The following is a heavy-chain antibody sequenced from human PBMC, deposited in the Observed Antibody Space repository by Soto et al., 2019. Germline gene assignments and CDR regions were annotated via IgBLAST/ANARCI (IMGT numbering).Heavy chain of an antibody. V-gene: IGHV3-48*02. J-gene: IGHJ4*02. CDR2: ISSSSSTI. D-gene: IGHD3-16*01. CDR1: GFTFSSYS. CDR3: ASVPLSYVRIPPDY. Sequence: EVQLVESGGDLVQPGGSLRLSCAASGFTFSSYSMNWVRQAPGKGLEWVSYISSSSSTIYYADSVKGRFTISRDNAKNSLYLPMNSLRDEDTAVYYCASVPLSYVRIPPDYWGKGTMVTVSS.